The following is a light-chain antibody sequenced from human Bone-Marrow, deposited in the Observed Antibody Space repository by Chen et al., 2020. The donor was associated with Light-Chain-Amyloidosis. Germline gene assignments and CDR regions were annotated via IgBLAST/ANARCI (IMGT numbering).Light chain of an antibody. CDR3: QVWDRSSDRPV. V-gene: IGLV3-21*02. CDR2: DDS. CDR1: GIGSLK. Sequence: SYVLTQPPSVSVAPGQTATITCGGTGIGSLKVHWYQQKAGQAPRLVVYDDSDRPSGIPERLSSANSGNTATLAVSRVEAGDEADYYCQVWDRSSDRPVFGGGTKLTVL. J-gene: IGLJ3*02.